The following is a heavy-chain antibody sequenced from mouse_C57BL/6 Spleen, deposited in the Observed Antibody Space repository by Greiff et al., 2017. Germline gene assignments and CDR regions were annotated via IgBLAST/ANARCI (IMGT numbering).Heavy chain of an antibody. CDR3: ARYYDGYPFDY. CDR2: IRNKANGYTT. CDR1: GFTFTDYY. J-gene: IGHJ2*01. D-gene: IGHD2-3*01. Sequence: EVQRVESGGGLVQPGGSLSLSCAASGFTFTDYYMSWVRQPPGKALEWLGFIRNKANGYTTEYSASVKGRFTISRDNSQSILYLQMNALRAEDSATYYCARYYDGYPFDYWGQGTTLTVSS. V-gene: IGHV7-3*01.